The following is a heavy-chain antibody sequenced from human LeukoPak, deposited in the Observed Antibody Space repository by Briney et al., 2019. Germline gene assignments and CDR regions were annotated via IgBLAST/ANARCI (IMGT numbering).Heavy chain of an antibody. V-gene: IGHV1-18*01. J-gene: IGHJ4*02. CDR2: ISAYNGNT. CDR3: ARESATYYDFWSGYYTFDY. D-gene: IGHD3-3*01. CDR1: GYTFTSYG. Sequence: ASVEVSCKASGYTFTSYGISWVRQAPGQGLEWMGWISAYNGNTNYAQKLQGRVTMTTDTSTSTAYMELRSLRSDDTAVYYCARESATYYDFWSGYYTFDYWGQGTLVTVSS.